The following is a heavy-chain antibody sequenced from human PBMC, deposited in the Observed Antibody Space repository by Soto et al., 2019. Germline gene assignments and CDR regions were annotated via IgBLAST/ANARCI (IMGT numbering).Heavy chain of an antibody. CDR1: GFTFRDYA. CDR3: TMIPRNGRGAPFVS. D-gene: IGHD2-15*01. Sequence: QVVESGGGLVKPGQSLRLSCAGSGFTFRDYAVAWFRQTPGKGLECIGFIRSERYGGTADYAASVRGRFIISRDDYTGVAYLQMDSLRSGDTGVYHCTMIPRNGRGAPFVSWGQGTLVTVAS. V-gene: IGHV3-49*05. CDR2: IRSERYGGTA. J-gene: IGHJ5*01.